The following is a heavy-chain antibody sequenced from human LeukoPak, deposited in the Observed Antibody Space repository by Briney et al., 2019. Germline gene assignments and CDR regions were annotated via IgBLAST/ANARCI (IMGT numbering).Heavy chain of an antibody. J-gene: IGHJ5*02. CDR1: GYSFTNYW. CDR2: IYPGDSDT. V-gene: IGHV5-51*01. Sequence: GESLKISCKGSGYSFTNYWIGWVRQMPGKGLEWMGIIYPGDSDTRYSPSFQGQVTISADTSITTAYLQWSSLKASDTAMYYCARQGIPAAGLGKNWFDPWGQGTLVTVSS. CDR3: ARQGIPAAGLGKNWFDP. D-gene: IGHD6-13*01.